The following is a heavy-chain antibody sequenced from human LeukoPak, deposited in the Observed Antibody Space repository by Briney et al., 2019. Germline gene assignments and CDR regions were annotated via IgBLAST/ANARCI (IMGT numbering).Heavy chain of an antibody. CDR2: IWYDGSNK. CDR3: ASDRYYYDSSGYLSMSQYNWFDP. D-gene: IGHD3-22*01. Sequence: GGSLRLSCAASGFTFSSYGMHWVRQAPGKGLEWVAVIWYDGSNKYYADSVKGRFTISRDNSKNTLYLQMNSLRAEDTAVYYCASDRYYYDSSGYLSMSQYNWFDPWGQGTLVTVSS. J-gene: IGHJ5*02. CDR1: GFTFSSYG. V-gene: IGHV3-33*01.